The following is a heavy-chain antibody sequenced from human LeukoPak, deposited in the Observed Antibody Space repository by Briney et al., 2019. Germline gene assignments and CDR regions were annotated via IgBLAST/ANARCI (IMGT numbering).Heavy chain of an antibody. V-gene: IGHV1-69*05. D-gene: IGHD2-2*01. CDR1: GGTFSSYA. CDR2: IIPILGTS. Sequence: GASVKVSCKASGGTFSSYAISWVRQAPGQGLEWMGRIIPILGTSNYAQKFQGSVTITTDESTSTASMELSSLGSEEQAVYSCARVHRLGYCSSTSCTSPAWFDPWGQGTPVTVSS. CDR3: ARVHRLGYCSSTSCTSPAWFDP. J-gene: IGHJ5*02.